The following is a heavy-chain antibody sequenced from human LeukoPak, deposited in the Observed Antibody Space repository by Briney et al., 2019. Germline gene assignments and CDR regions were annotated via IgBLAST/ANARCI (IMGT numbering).Heavy chain of an antibody. CDR2: ISYDGSNK. CDR1: GFTFSSYA. Sequence: GGSLRLSCAASGFTFSSYAMHWVRQAPGKGLEWVAVISYDGSNKYYADSVKGRFTISRDNSKNTLYLQMNSLRAEDTAVYYCARDFARVGAIGYWGQGTLVTVSS. V-gene: IGHV3-30*04. J-gene: IGHJ4*02. D-gene: IGHD1-26*01. CDR3: ARDFARVGAIGY.